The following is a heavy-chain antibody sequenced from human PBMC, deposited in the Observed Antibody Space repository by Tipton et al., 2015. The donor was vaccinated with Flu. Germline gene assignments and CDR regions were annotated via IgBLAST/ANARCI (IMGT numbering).Heavy chain of an antibody. J-gene: IGHJ4*02. CDR1: GGSISSSRYY. CDR3: ARQKGGISSGYYYYFDY. D-gene: IGHD3-22*01. Sequence: TLSLTCTVSGGSISSSRYYWGWLRQSPGKGLEWIGSIHYTGGTHHNPSLKSRVTISVDTSKNQFSLKLSSVTAADTAVYHCARQKGGISSGYYYYFDYWGQGTLVTVSS. CDR2: IHYTGGT. V-gene: IGHV4-39*07.